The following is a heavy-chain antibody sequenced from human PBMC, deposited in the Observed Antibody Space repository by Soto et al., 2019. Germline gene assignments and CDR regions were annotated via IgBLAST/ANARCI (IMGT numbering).Heavy chain of an antibody. CDR2: INSDGSST. CDR3: ATLAYCGGDCSIDYYYYGMDV. D-gene: IGHD2-21*02. V-gene: IGHV3-74*01. J-gene: IGHJ6*02. Sequence: PGGSLRLSCAASGFTFSSYWMHWVRQAPGKGLVWVSRINSDGSSTSYADSVKGRFTISRDNAKNTLYLQMNSLRAEDTAVYYCATLAYCGGDCSIDYYYYGMDVWGQGTTVTVSS. CDR1: GFTFSSYW.